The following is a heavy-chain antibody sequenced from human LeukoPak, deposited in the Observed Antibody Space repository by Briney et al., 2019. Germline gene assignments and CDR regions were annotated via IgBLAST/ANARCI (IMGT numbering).Heavy chain of an antibody. J-gene: IGHJ4*02. Sequence: GGSLRLSCAASGFTFDDYAMHWVRQAPGKGLEWVSLISGDGGSTYYADSVKGRFTISRDNSKNTLYLQMNSLSAEDTAVYYCAKTFIAVANPIDYWGQGTLVTVSS. CDR1: GFTFDDYA. CDR2: ISGDGGST. V-gene: IGHV3-43*02. CDR3: AKTFIAVANPIDY. D-gene: IGHD6-19*01.